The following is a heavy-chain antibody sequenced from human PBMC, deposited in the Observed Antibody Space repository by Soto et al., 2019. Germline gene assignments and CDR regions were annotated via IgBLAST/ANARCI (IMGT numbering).Heavy chain of an antibody. CDR1: GINYNTYA. CDR2: INAGNGDT. J-gene: IGHJ4*02. Sequence: QVQLVQSGAEMKKPGASVKLSCKTSGINYNTYAIHWVRQAPGQGLEWMGWINAGNGDTRYSQNFQGRVTLTRDTSARTVYMDLDSRKSEDTGVYYCARAISGYVTWGQGTLVTVSS. D-gene: IGHD5-12*01. V-gene: IGHV1-3*01. CDR3: ARAISGYVT.